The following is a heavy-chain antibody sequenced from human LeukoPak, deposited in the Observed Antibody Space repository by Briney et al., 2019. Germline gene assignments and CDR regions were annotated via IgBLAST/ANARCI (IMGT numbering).Heavy chain of an antibody. CDR2: ISSSSSTI. Sequence: GGSLRLSCAASGFTFSSYSMNWVRQAPGKGLEWVSYISSSSSTIYYADSVKGRFTISRDNAKNSLYLQMSSLRAEDTAVYYCARDQGYYGSGSYYPDYWGQGTLVTVSS. CDR1: GFTFSSYS. V-gene: IGHV3-48*01. J-gene: IGHJ4*02. CDR3: ARDQGYYGSGSYYPDY. D-gene: IGHD3-10*01.